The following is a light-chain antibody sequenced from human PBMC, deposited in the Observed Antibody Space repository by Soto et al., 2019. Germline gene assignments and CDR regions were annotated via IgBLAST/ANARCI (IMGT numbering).Light chain of an antibody. V-gene: IGKV1-33*01. CDR1: QDISTF. CDR2: DAS. Sequence: DIQMTQSPSSLSASVGDRVTITCQASQDISTFLNWYHHRPGKAPKLLIYDASNLETGVPSRFSGSGSGTDFTFTISSLQPEDIATYYCQQYDNLLYTFGQGTKLEIK. J-gene: IGKJ2*01. CDR3: QQYDNLLYT.